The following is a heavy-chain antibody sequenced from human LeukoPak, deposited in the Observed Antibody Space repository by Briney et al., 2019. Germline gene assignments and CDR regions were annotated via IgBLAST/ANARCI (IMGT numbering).Heavy chain of an antibody. CDR3: ARAPQGSGYYYYFDY. J-gene: IGHJ4*02. CDR1: GGSFSNYY. D-gene: IGHD3-22*01. Sequence: SETLSLTCAVYGGSFSNYYWSWIRQPPGKGLEWIGEINHSGSTNYNPSLKSRVTIPLDTSKNQFSLKLSSVTAADTAVYYCARAPQGSGYYYYFDYWGQGTLVTVSS. V-gene: IGHV4-34*01. CDR2: INHSGST.